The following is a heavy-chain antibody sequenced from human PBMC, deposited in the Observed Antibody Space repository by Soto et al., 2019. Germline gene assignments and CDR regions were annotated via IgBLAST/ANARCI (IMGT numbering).Heavy chain of an antibody. CDR1: GGSFSGYY. Sequence: SETLSLTCAVYGGSFSGYYWSWIRQPPGKGLEWIGEINHSGSTNYNPSLKSRVTISVDTSKNQFSLKLSSVTAAGTAVYYCARGRVTDAFDIWGQGTMVHVSS. J-gene: IGHJ3*02. D-gene: IGHD2-21*02. V-gene: IGHV4-34*01. CDR2: INHSGST. CDR3: ARGRVTDAFDI.